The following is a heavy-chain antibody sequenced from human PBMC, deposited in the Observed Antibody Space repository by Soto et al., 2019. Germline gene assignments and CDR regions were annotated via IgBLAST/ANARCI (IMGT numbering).Heavy chain of an antibody. Sequence: EVQLVESGGGLVKPGGSLRLCCAASRFTFSRYSMNWVRQAPGKGLEWVSSISSSSSYIYYADSVKGRFTISRDNAKNSLYLQMNSLRAEDTAVYYCARDQPGYSYGYGLGYWGQGTLVTVSS. V-gene: IGHV3-21*01. CDR3: ARDQPGYSYGYGLGY. CDR1: RFTFSRYS. CDR2: ISSSSSYI. J-gene: IGHJ4*02. D-gene: IGHD5-18*01.